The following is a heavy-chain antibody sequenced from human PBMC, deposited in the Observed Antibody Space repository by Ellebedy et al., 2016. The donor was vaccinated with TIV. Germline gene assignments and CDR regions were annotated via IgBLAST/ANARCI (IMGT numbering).Heavy chain of an antibody. V-gene: IGHV1-18*01. CDR1: GYTFTNYG. D-gene: IGHD1-1*01. CDR2: ISAYSGDT. J-gene: IGHJ1*01. CDR3: ASEREEDGTVFFQC. Sequence: ASVKVSXXASGYTFTNYGITWVRQAPGQGLEWMGWISAYSGDTHFARNLQGRVILTRDTSTNTVYMELGSLRSDDTAVYYCASEREEDGTVFFQCWGQGTVVTVSS.